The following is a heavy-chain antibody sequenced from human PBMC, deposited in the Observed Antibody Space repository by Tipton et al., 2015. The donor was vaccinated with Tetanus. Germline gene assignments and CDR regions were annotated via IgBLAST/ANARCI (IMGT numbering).Heavy chain of an antibody. CDR1: DGSFTGYK. V-gene: IGHV4-34*01. D-gene: IGHD2-2*01. CDR2: INYRGTT. Sequence: TLSLTCDVSDGSFTGYKWTWLRQPPRKGLEWIGDINYRGTTTSNPSLQSRLNTLLDTSKRQFSLRLTSVTAADTAVYFCARQYVQQSMPGPTYNWFDSWGQGTLVTVSS. CDR3: ARQYVQQSMPGPTYNWFDS. J-gene: IGHJ5*01.